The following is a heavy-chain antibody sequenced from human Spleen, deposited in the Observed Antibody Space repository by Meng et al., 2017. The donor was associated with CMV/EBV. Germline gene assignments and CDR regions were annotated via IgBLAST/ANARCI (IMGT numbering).Heavy chain of an antibody. CDR3: AKVQYSQHKGGGMDV. Sequence: GESLKISCAASGFTFSNSDMNWVRQAPGKGLEWVSGVSWNGSRTHYADSVKGRFTISRDISKNTLYLEMNSLRAEDTAVYYCAKVQYSQHKGGGMDVWGQGTTVTVSS. D-gene: IGHD5-18*01. CDR1: GFTFSNSD. V-gene: IGHV3-19*01. J-gene: IGHJ6*02. CDR2: VSWNGSRT.